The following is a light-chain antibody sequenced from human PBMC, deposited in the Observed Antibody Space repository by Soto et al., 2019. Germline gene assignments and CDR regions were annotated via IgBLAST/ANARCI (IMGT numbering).Light chain of an antibody. J-gene: IGKJ4*01. V-gene: IGKV3-15*01. CDR1: QSVSSN. CDR3: QQYNNWPPVT. Sequence: EIVLTHSPATLSLSPGERATLSCRASQSVSSNLAWYQQKPGQAPRLLIYGASTRATGIPARFSGSGSGTEFTLTISSLQSEDFAVYYCQQYNNWPPVTFGGGTKVDIK. CDR2: GAS.